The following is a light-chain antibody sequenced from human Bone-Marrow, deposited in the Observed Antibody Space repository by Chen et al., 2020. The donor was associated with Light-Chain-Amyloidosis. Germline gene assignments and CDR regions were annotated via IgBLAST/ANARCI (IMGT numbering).Light chain of an antibody. J-gene: IGLJ2*01. V-gene: IGLV3-25*03. CDR2: RDT. CDR3: QSADSSGTYEVI. Sequence: SYELTLPPSVSLSPGQSARITCSGDDLPTKYAYWYQQKPGQAPVLVIHRDTERPSGISERFSGSSSGTTATLTISGVQAEDEADYHCQSADSSGTYEVIFGGGTKLTVL. CDR1: DLPTKY.